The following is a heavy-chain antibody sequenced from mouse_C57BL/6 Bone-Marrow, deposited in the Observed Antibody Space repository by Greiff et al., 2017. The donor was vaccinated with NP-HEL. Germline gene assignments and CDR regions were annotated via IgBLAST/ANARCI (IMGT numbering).Heavy chain of an antibody. Sequence: QVHVKQSGAELVRPGASVKLSCKASGYTFTDYYINWVKQRPGQGLEWIARIYPGSGNTYYNEKFKGKATLTAEKSSSTAYMQLSSLTSEDSAVYFCARSNKFMTTVVATEGYYFDYWGQGTTLTVSS. CDR2: IYPGSGNT. CDR1: GYTFTDYY. D-gene: IGHD1-1*01. J-gene: IGHJ2*01. V-gene: IGHV1-76*01. CDR3: ARSNKFMTTVVATEGYYFDY.